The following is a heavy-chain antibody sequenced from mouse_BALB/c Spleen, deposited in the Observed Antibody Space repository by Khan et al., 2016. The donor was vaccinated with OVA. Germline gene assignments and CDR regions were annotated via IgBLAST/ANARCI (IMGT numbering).Heavy chain of an antibody. V-gene: IGHV9-2-1*01. CDR2: INTETGEP. CDR1: GYSFTDYS. Sequence: QIQLVQSGPELKKPGETVKISCKASGYSFTDYSMHWVKQAPGKGLKWMGWINTETGEPTYADDFKGRFAFSLETSATTAYLQINNLKNEDTATYVCSRTTTADYAMDYWGQGTSVTVSS. D-gene: IGHD1-1*01. CDR3: SRTTTADYAMDY. J-gene: IGHJ4*01.